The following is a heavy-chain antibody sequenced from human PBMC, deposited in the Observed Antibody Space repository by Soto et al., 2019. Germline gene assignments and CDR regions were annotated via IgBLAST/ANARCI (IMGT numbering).Heavy chain of an antibody. V-gene: IGHV3-74*01. CDR2: INNDGSGK. CDR3: IGSRTGY. Sequence: HPGGSLRLSCAASGFTFSSDWMHWVRQAPGKGLVWVSGINNDGSGKNYADSVEGRFTISRDNSKNTLYLQMNSLRAEDTAVYYSIGSRTGYWGQGTLVTVSS. J-gene: IGHJ4*02. D-gene: IGHD1-26*01. CDR1: GFTFSSDW.